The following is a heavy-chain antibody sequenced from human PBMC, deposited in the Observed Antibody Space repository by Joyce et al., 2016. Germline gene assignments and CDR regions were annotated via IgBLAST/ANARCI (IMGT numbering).Heavy chain of an antibody. Sequence: AVSGGSISSGDYYWSWVRLHPGKGLEWIGDIYHTGSTRYNPSLKSRLLISVETSENQFSMTLRSVTASDTAVYYCARYQDTVLVPAAMSQFSDYYYGMDVWGQGTTVIVSS. D-gene: IGHD2-2*01. V-gene: IGHV4-31*11. CDR2: IYHTGST. CDR1: GGSISSGDYY. CDR3: ARYQDTVLVPAAMSQFSDYYYGMDV. J-gene: IGHJ6*02.